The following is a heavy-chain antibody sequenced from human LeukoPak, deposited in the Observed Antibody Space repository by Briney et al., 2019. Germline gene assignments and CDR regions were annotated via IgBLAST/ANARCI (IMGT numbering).Heavy chain of an antibody. CDR2: INPNSVGT. J-gene: IGHJ4*02. CDR1: GYTFTMYG. Sequence: GSLRVSCTASGYTFTMYGISWVRQAPGQGLEWMAWINPNSVGTNYAQKLQGRVTMTRDTSLSTAYMEMSRLRADDTAVYYCAREFYDDSSGYYGYWGQGTLVTVSS. CDR3: AREFYDDSSGYYGY. V-gene: IGHV1-2*02. D-gene: IGHD3-22*01.